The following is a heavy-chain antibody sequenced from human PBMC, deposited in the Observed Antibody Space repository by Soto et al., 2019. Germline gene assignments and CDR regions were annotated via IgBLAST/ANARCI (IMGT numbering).Heavy chain of an antibody. CDR1: GVDFRGSY. J-gene: IGHJ5*02. CDR3: AGFKEGKIVGLRWLDP. D-gene: IGHD3-16*02. CDR2: ISDTGRTI. Sequence: AGGSLRLSCVGSGVDFRGSYMNWIRQAPGKGLEWISYISDTGRTIHYADSVKGRFVISRDNSRDSLYLQMNDLRADDTAIYYCAGFKEGKIVGLRWLDPWGQGTRVTV. V-gene: IGHV3-11*01.